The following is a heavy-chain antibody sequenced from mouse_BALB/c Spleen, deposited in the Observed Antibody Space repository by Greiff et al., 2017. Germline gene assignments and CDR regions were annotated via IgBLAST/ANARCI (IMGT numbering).Heavy chain of an antibody. V-gene: IGHV14-3*02. CDR1: GFNIKDTY. CDR3: APYGYDGAWFAY. J-gene: IGHJ3*01. D-gene: IGHD2-2*01. Sequence: VQLQQSGAELVKPGASVKLSCTASGFNIKDTYMHWVKQRPEQGLEWIGRIDPANGNTKYDPKFQGKATIIADTSSNTAYLQLSSLTSEDTAVYYCAPYGYDGAWFAYWGQGTLVTVSA. CDR2: IDPANGNT.